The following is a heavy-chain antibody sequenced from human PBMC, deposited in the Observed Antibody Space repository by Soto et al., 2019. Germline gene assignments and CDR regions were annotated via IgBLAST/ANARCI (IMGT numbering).Heavy chain of an antibody. Sequence: GGSLRLSCAASGFTFSTYAMTWVRQAPGKGLEWVSAISGRSDNIIYAGSVKGRFTISRDNSKNTLYLLMNSLRAEDTAVYYCAKYITEPGKRQFDDWGQGALVTVAS. D-gene: IGHD1-1*01. J-gene: IGHJ4*02. CDR3: AKYITEPGKRQFDD. V-gene: IGHV3-23*01. CDR1: GFTFSTYA. CDR2: ISGRSDNI.